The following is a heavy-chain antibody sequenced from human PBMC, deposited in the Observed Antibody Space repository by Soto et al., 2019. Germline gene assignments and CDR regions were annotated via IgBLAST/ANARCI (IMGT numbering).Heavy chain of an antibody. D-gene: IGHD3-10*01. CDR1: GFTFSNFE. CDR2: ISGNGNTI. CDR3: ARDFYYGSGRFDY. Sequence: GRSLRLSCAASGFTFSNFEMSWLRQPPGKGLESVSYISGNGNTINYADSVKGRFTISRDNAKNSLYLQMNSLRAEDTAVYYCARDFYYGSGRFDYWGQGTLVTVSS. J-gene: IGHJ4*02. V-gene: IGHV3-48*03.